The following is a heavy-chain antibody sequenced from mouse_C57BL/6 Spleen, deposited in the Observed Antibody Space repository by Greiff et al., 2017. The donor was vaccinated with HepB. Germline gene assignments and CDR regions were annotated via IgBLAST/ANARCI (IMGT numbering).Heavy chain of an antibody. CDR2: IDPSDSET. CDR1: GYTFTSYW. J-gene: IGHJ3*01. CDR3: ARDGYYSWFAY. V-gene: IGHV1-52*01. Sequence: QVQLQQPGAELVRPGSSVKLSCKASGYTFTSYWMHWVKQRPIQGLEWIGNIDPSDSETHYNQKFKDKATLTVDKSSSTAYMQLSSLTSEDSAVYCCARDGYYSWFAYWGQGTLVTVSA. D-gene: IGHD2-3*01.